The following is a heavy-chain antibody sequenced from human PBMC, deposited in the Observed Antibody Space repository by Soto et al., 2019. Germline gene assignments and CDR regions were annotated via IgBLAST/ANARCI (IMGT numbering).Heavy chain of an antibody. CDR3: ATRITVFGLLIPPFDP. V-gene: IGHV4-61*01. CDR2: IYYSGST. Sequence: SETLSLTCTVSGGSVSSGSYYWSWIRQPPGKGLEWIGYIYYSGSTNYNPSLKSRVTISVDTSKNQFSLRLSSVTAADTAIYYCATRITVFGLLIPPFDPWGQGTQVTVS. CDR1: GGSVSSGSYY. D-gene: IGHD3-3*01. J-gene: IGHJ5*02.